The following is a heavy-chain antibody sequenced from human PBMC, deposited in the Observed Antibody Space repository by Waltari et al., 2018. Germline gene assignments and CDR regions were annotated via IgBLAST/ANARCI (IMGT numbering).Heavy chain of an antibody. J-gene: IGHJ3*01. CDR1: GVSITSNPHY. V-gene: IGHV4-39*01. D-gene: IGHD5-12*01. CDR2: RSYSGAT. Sequence: QLQLQESGPGLVKPSETLSLTCSVSGVSITSNPHYWAWIRQPPGQGLEWIATRSYSGATYSSPSLESRVTVSRDTSKNQLSLKLVSVTAADTAVYYCATYIGASVGTAAFDVWGQGTMVTVSS. CDR3: ATYIGASVGTAAFDV.